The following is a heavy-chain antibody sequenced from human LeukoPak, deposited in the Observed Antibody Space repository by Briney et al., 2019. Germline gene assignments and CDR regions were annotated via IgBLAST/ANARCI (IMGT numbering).Heavy chain of an antibody. Sequence: PSETLSLTCTVSGGPISSGSYFWSWIRQPAGKGLEWIGRIYTSGNTNYNPSLKSRVTISVDTSKNQFSLKLSSVTAADTAVYYCARVFRGVIIMWGQGTLVTVSS. J-gene: IGHJ4*02. CDR1: GGPISSGSYF. D-gene: IGHD3-10*01. V-gene: IGHV4-61*02. CDR2: IYTSGNT. CDR3: ARVFRGVIIM.